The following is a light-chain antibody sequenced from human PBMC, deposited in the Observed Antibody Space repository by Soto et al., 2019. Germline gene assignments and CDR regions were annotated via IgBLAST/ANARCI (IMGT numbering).Light chain of an antibody. CDR2: RTS. CDR3: QQYSGTFLT. V-gene: IGKV1-5*03. CDR1: ESISSY. Sequence: DIQMTQSPSTLSASVGDTVTITCRASESISSYLAWYQHKPGKAPKGLISRTSTLESGVPSRFSGSGSGTEFTLTISGLQPDDCATYFCQQYSGTFLTFGGGTKV. J-gene: IGKJ4*01.